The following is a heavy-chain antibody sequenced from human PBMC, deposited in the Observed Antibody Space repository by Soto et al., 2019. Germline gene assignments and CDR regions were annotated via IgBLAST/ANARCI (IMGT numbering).Heavy chain of an antibody. D-gene: IGHD6-19*01. Sequence: GGSLRLSCAASGFIFSSYGMSWVRQAPGKGLEWVSGISGSDYGTYYADSVKGRFTISRDITNNTLYLQMGSLRVEDTAVYYCTKAIEQWLIRGATGYYGMDVWGRGTTVTVSS. CDR2: ISGSDYGT. J-gene: IGHJ6*02. CDR3: TKAIEQWLIRGATGYYGMDV. V-gene: IGHV3-23*01. CDR1: GFIFSSYG.